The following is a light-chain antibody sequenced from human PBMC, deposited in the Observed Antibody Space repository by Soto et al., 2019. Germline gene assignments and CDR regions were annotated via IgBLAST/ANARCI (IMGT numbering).Light chain of an antibody. CDR1: QSVSSY. Sequence: EIVLTQSPATLSLSPGERATLSWRASQSVSSYLAWYQQKPGQAPRLLIYDASNRATGIPARFSGSGSGSDFNLTISSLEPEDFAVYYCQQRSNWPPLTFGGGTKVEIK. J-gene: IGKJ4*01. V-gene: IGKV3-11*01. CDR3: QQRSNWPPLT. CDR2: DAS.